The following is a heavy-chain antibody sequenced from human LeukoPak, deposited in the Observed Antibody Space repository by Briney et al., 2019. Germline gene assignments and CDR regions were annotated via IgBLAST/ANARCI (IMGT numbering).Heavy chain of an antibody. J-gene: IGHJ4*02. Sequence: GESLKISCKGSGYSFNTYWIGWVRQMPGKGLEWMGIIYPGDSDTRYSPSFQGQVTISADTSISTAYLQWSGLKASDTAIYYCARTYGSGSYFDYWGQGTLVTVSS. D-gene: IGHD3-10*01. CDR3: ARTYGSGSYFDY. CDR1: GYSFNTYW. V-gene: IGHV5-51*01. CDR2: IYPGDSDT.